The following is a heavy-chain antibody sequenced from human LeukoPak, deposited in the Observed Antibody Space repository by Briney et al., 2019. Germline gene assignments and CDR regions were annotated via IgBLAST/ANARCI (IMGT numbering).Heavy chain of an antibody. CDR3: ARETTTLDC. Sequence: PGGPLRLSCAASGFTFSSYGMHWVRQAPGKGLEWVAVIWYDGSNKFYADSVKGRFTISRDNSKNTLYMQMNSLRAEDTAVYYCARETTTLDCWGQGTLVTVSS. V-gene: IGHV3-33*01. CDR1: GFTFSSYG. CDR2: IWYDGSNK. D-gene: IGHD1-26*01. J-gene: IGHJ4*02.